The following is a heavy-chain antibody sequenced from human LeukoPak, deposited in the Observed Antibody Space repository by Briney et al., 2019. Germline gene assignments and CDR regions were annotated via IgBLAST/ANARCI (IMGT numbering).Heavy chain of an antibody. CDR1: GDSVSSNSAA. CDR3: ARETTWVRGVINPLDY. D-gene: IGHD3-10*01. Sequence: SQTLSLTCAISGDSVSSNSAAWNWIRKSPSRGLEWLGRTYYRSNWINDYAVSVKSRMTINPDTSRDQFSLQLNSVTPEDTAVYYCARETTWVRGVINPLDYWGQGTLVTVSS. J-gene: IGHJ4*02. CDR2: TYYRSNWIN. V-gene: IGHV6-1*01.